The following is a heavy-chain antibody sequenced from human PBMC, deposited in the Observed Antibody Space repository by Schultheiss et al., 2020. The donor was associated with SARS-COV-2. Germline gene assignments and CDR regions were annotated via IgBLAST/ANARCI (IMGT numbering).Heavy chain of an antibody. V-gene: IGHV3-7*03. Sequence: GGSLRLSCAASGFTCSNYWMNWVRHAPGKGLEWVANMKGDGGEKDNVDSMKGRFTFSRDNANNSPFLQMNSPRAEDTAVYFCARNAARLITRAQFDYWGQGTLVTVSS. J-gene: IGHJ4*02. CDR1: GFTCSNYW. CDR3: ARNAARLITRAQFDY. D-gene: IGHD6-6*01. CDR2: MKGDGGEK.